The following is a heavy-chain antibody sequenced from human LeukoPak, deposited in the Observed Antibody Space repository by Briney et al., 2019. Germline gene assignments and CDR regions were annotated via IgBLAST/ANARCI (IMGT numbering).Heavy chain of an antibody. J-gene: IGHJ6*03. V-gene: IGHV3-43*01. CDR3: ARALWFGGGEYYSYYYMDV. D-gene: IGHD3-10*01. CDR2: ISWDGGST. CDR1: GFTFDDYT. Sequence: PGGSLRLSCAASGFTFDDYTMHWVRQAPGKGLEWVSLISWDGGSTYYADSVKGRFTISRDNAKNSLYLQMNSLRAEDTAVYYCARALWFGGGEYYSYYYMDVWGKGTTVTISS.